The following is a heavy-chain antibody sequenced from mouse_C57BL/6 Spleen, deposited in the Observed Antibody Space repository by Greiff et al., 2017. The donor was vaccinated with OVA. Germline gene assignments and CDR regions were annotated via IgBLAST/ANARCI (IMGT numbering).Heavy chain of an antibody. D-gene: IGHD1-1*01. CDR1: GYTFTSYW. CDR2: IYPGNSDT. V-gene: IGHV1-5*01. J-gene: IGHJ1*03. CDR3: TGSPYYYGSSYWYFDV. Sequence: VQLKQSGTVLARPGASVKMSCKTSGYTFTSYWMYWVKQRPGQGLEWIGAIYPGNSDTSYNQKFKGKAKLTAVTSASHAYMELSSLTNEDSAVYYCTGSPYYYGSSYWYFDVWGTGTTVTVSS.